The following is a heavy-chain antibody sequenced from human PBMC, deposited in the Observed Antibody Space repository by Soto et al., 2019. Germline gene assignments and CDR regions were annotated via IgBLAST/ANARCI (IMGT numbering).Heavy chain of an antibody. D-gene: IGHD3-10*01. Sequence: QVQLVQSGAAVRKPGASVKVSCKASGYTFTNFHFNWVRQATGQGLEWIGWMNPYSGDTGYAQNLQGRATMTRDTSKNAADMEMTSLTADDTAVYYCARGAPGPVDHWGQGTPVTVSS. V-gene: IGHV1-8*02. CDR2: MNPYSGDT. CDR1: GYTFTNFH. CDR3: ARGAPGPVDH. J-gene: IGHJ4*02.